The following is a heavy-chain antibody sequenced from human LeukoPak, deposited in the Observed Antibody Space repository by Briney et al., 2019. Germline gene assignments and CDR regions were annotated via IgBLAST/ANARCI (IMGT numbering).Heavy chain of an antibody. CDR1: GGSISSYY. CDR2: IYYSGST. CDR3: ARHYIAVAGRGAFDY. Sequence: PSETLSLTCTVSGGSISSYYWSWIRQPPGKGLDWIGYIYYSGSTNYNPSLKSRVTISVDTSKNQFSLKLSSVTAADTAVYYCARHYIAVAGRGAFDYWGQGTLVTVSS. J-gene: IGHJ4*02. V-gene: IGHV4-59*01. D-gene: IGHD6-19*01.